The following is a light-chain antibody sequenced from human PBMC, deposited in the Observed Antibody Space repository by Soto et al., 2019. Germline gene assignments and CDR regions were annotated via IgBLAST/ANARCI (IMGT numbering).Light chain of an antibody. V-gene: IGKV3-20*01. Sequence: EIVLTQSPGTLSLSPGERATLSCRASQSISITFLAWYQQKPGQAPRLLIYSISNRATGIPDRFSGSGSGTDFTLTISSLQSEDFAVYYCQQYNNWPPWTFGQGTKVDIK. CDR1: QSISITF. J-gene: IGKJ1*01. CDR3: QQYNNWPPWT. CDR2: SIS.